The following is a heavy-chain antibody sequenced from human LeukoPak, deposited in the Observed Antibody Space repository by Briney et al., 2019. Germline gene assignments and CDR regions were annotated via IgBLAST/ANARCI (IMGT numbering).Heavy chain of an antibody. CDR1: GASIISTNW. D-gene: IGHD3-10*01. V-gene: IGHV4-4*02. Sequence: PSETLSLTCNVSGASIISTNWWNWVRQPPGKGLEWIGEVYQSGYTKYNPSLKSRVTISVDKSKNQFSLRLNSVTAADTAVYYCARDRGSTMVRGVIGGTFDIWGQGTMVTVSS. J-gene: IGHJ3*02. CDR2: VYQSGYT. CDR3: ARDRGSTMVRGVIGGTFDI.